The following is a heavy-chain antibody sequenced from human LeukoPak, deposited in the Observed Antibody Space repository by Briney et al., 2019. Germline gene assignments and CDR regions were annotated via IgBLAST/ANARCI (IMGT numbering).Heavy chain of an antibody. CDR2: INHSGST. V-gene: IGHV4-34*01. Sequence: PSETLSLTCAVYGGSFSGYYWSWIRRPPGKGLEWIGEINHSGSTNYNPSLKSRVTISVDTSKNQFSLKLTSVTAADTAVYYCGRGHVTTLSLWGQGTLVPVPS. D-gene: IGHD4-17*01. CDR1: GGSFSGYY. CDR3: GRGHVTTLSL. J-gene: IGHJ4*02.